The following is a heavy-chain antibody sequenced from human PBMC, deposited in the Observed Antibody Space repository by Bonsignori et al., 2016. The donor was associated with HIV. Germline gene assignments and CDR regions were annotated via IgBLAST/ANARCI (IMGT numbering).Heavy chain of an antibody. D-gene: IGHD3-3*01. CDR3: ARGQKRGMTIFGVVKNYFDY. CDR1: GGSFSGYF. CDR2: INHSGST. V-gene: IGHV4-34*01. Sequence: SETLSLTCAVYGGSFSGYFWNWIRQPPGKGLEWIGEINHSGSTNYNPSLKSRVAISIDTSKNQFSLKLSSVTAADTAVYYCARGQKRGMTIFGVVKNYFDYWGQGTLVTVSS. J-gene: IGHJ4*02.